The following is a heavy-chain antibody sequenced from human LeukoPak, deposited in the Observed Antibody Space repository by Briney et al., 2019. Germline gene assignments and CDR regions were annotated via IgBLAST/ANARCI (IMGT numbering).Heavy chain of an antibody. CDR1: GFTFSSYA. J-gene: IGHJ4*02. D-gene: IGHD3-10*01. Sequence: GGSLRLSCAASGFTFSSYAMHWVRQAPGKGLEWVSAISGSGGSTYYADSVKGRFTISRDNSKNTLYLQMNSLRAEDTAVYYCAKDGSGSYRVFDYWGQGTLVTVSS. CDR2: ISGSGGST. V-gene: IGHV3-23*01. CDR3: AKDGSGSYRVFDY.